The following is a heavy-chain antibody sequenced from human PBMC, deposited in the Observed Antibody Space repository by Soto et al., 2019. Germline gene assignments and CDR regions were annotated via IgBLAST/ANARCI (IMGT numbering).Heavy chain of an antibody. D-gene: IGHD3-16*01. Sequence: ASVKVSCKASGYTFTSYGISWVRQAPGQGLEWMGWISAYNGNTNYAQKLQGRVTMTTDTSTSTAYIELGSLRSDDTAVYYCARDLSIIVFDYWGQGTLVTVSS. J-gene: IGHJ4*02. CDR1: GYTFTSYG. CDR2: ISAYNGNT. V-gene: IGHV1-18*01. CDR3: ARDLSIIVFDY.